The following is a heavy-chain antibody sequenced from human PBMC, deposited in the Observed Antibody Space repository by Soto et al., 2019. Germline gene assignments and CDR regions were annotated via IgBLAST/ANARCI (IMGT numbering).Heavy chain of an antibody. CDR2: ISGSGGST. CDR1: GFTFSSYA. D-gene: IGHD6-13*01. Sequence: PGGSLRLSCAASGFTFSSYAMSWVRQAPGKGLEWVSAISGSGGSTYYADSVKGRFTISRDNSKNTLYLQMNSLRAEATAVYYCAKTSSWFKVDYYFDYWGQGTLVTVSS. V-gene: IGHV3-23*01. J-gene: IGHJ4*02. CDR3: AKTSSWFKVDYYFDY.